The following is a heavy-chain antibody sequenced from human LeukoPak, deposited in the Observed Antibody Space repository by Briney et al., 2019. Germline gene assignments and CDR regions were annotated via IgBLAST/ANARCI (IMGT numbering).Heavy chain of an antibody. CDR1: GGTFGSYA. J-gene: IGHJ4*02. Sequence: SVKVSCKASGGTFGSYAISWVRQAPGQGLEWMGGIIPIFGTANYAQKFQGRVTITADESTSTAYMELSSLRSEDTAVYYCARDSGPPVGYGDYCRNWGQGTLVTVSS. CDR2: IIPIFGTA. D-gene: IGHD4-17*01. CDR3: ARDSGPPVGYGDYCRN. V-gene: IGHV1-69*01.